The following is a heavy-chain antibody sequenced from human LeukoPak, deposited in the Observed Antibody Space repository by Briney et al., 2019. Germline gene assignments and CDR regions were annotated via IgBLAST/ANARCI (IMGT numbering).Heavy chain of an antibody. D-gene: IGHD4-17*01. V-gene: IGHV3-53*01. J-gene: IGHJ4*02. CDR1: GFTVSSNY. CDR2: IYSGGST. CDR3: ASSSYGDYTFDY. Sequence: GGSLRLSCAASGFTVSSNYMSWVRQAPGKGLEWVSVIYSGGSTYYADSVKGRFTISRDNSKNTLYLQMNSLRAEDTAVYHCASSSYGDYTFDYWGQGTLVTVSS.